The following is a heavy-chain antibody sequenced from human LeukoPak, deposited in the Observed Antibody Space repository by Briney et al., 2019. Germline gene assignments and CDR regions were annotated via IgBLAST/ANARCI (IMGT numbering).Heavy chain of an antibody. J-gene: IGHJ6*02. CDR2: IYSGGST. D-gene: IGHD6-19*01. CDR1: GFTVSSNY. Sequence: SGGSLRLSCAASGFTVSSNYMSWVRQAPGKGLEWVSVIYSGGSTYYADSVKGRFTISRHNSKNTLYLQMNSLRAEDQAVYYCVGSLAGYYYGMDVWGQGTTVTVSS. V-gene: IGHV3-53*04. CDR3: VGSLAGYYYGMDV.